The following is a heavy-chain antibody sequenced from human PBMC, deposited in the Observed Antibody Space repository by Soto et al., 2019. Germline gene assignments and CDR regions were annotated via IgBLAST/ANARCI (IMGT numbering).Heavy chain of an antibody. D-gene: IGHD6-19*01. CDR1: GFTFSSYA. V-gene: IGHV3-23*01. Sequence: GSLRLSCAASGFTFSSYAMSWVRQAPGKGLEWVSAISGSGGSTYYADSVKGRFTISRDNSRDTLFLQMNSLTADDTAVYYCAKATTNGGWFNPFDSWGQGALVTVSS. CDR3: AKATTNGGWFNPFDS. CDR2: ISGSGGST. J-gene: IGHJ4*02.